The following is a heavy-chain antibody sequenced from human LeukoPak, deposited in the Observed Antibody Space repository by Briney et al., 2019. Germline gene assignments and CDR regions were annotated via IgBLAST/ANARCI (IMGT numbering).Heavy chain of an antibody. D-gene: IGHD3-22*01. CDR2: INPNSCGT. V-gene: IGHV1-2*02. J-gene: IGHJ4*02. CDR1: GYTFTDYY. Sequence: ASVKVSCKASGYTFTDYYMHWVRQAPGQGLEWMGWINPNSCGTNYAQKFQGRVTMTRDTSISTAYMELSRLRCDDTAVYYCARASYYYDSSGYPGYYFDYWGQGTLVTVSS. CDR3: ARASYYYDSSGYPGYYFDY.